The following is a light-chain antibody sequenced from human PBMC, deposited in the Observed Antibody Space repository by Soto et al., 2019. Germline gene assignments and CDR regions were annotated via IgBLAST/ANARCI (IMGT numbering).Light chain of an antibody. V-gene: IGKV3-11*01. Sequence: EIVMTQSPATLSVSPVEGATLSCRASQSVRSNLAWYQQKPGQAPRLLIYGASIRASGIPDRFSGSGSGTDFTLNISSLEPEDFAVYYCQQRSNWPITFGQGTRLEI. CDR1: QSVRSN. CDR3: QQRSNWPIT. J-gene: IGKJ5*01. CDR2: GAS.